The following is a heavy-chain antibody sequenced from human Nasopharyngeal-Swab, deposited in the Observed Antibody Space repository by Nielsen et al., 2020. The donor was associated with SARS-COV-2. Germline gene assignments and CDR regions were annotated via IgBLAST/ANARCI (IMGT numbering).Heavy chain of an antibody. V-gene: IGHV1-69*13. Sequence: SVKVSCKASGDTFNNNAISWVRQAPGQGLEWMGGIIPIYGTTNRAQKFQGRLTITADDTTNTAYMELSSLRSEDTAVYYCARESLPSCYDDSRGYAGYAFDIWGQGTMVTVSS. D-gene: IGHD3-22*01. CDR3: ARESLPSCYDDSRGYAGYAFDI. J-gene: IGHJ3*02. CDR1: GDTFNNNA. CDR2: IIPIYGTT.